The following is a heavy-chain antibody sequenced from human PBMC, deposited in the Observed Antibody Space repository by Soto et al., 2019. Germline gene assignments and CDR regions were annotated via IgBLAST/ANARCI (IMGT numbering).Heavy chain of an antibody. J-gene: IGHJ4*02. CDR3: ASGYNPGYIDY. V-gene: IGHV3-11*06. Sequence: GGSLRLSCAASGFTFSSFYMTWSRQAPGRGLECVSYISSTSSYTNYADSVKGRLTISRDNAKKSLYLKMNSLRAEDTAVYYCASGYNPGYIDYWRRRTLVTVSS. CDR2: ISSTSSYT. CDR1: GFTFSSFY. D-gene: IGHD5-18*01.